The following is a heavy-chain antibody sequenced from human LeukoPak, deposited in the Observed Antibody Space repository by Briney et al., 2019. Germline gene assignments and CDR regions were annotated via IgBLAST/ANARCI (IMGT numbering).Heavy chain of an antibody. V-gene: IGHV4-61*01. CDR3: AREGRDGYTLDY. CDR1: GGSVSSGSYY. Sequence: SETLSLTCTVSGGSVSSGSYYWSWIRQPPGKGLEWIGYIYYSGSTNYNPSLKSRVTISVDTSKNQFSLKLSSVTAADTAVYYCAREGRDGYTLDYWGQGTLVTVSS. J-gene: IGHJ4*02. CDR2: IYYSGST. D-gene: IGHD5-24*01.